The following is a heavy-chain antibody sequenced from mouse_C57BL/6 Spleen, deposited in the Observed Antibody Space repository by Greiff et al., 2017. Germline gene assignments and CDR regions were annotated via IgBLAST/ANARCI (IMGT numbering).Heavy chain of an antibody. Sequence: VQLVESGPELVKPGASVKISCKASGYAFSSSWMNWVKQRPGKGLEWIGRIYPGDGDTNYNGKFKGKATLTADKSSSTAYMQLSSLTSEDSAVYFCARRDDYDVNYYAMDYWGQGTSVTVSS. CDR1: GYAFSSSW. J-gene: IGHJ4*01. CDR3: ARRDDYDVNYYAMDY. D-gene: IGHD2-4*01. CDR2: IYPGDGDT. V-gene: IGHV1-82*01.